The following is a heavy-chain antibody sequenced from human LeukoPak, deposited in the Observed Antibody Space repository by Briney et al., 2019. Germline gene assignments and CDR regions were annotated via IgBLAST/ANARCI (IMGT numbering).Heavy chain of an antibody. CDR1: GFTFSSYW. CDR2: ISSSSSSI. Sequence: GGSLRLSCAASGFTFSSYWMSWVRQAPGKGLEWISYISSSSSSIYYADSVKGRFTISRDNSKNTLYLQMYSLRAEDTAVYYCARDLPSGDSYGLDYWGQGTLVTVSS. CDR3: ARDLPSGDSYGLDY. J-gene: IGHJ4*02. V-gene: IGHV3-48*01. D-gene: IGHD5-18*01.